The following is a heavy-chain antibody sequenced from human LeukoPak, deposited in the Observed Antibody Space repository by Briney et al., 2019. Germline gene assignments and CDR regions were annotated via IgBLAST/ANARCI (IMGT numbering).Heavy chain of an antibody. CDR3: AVPREYSSFDFDY. D-gene: IGHD6-6*01. V-gene: IGHV4-30-2*01. CDR1: GGSISSGGYY. Sequence: SETLSLTCTVSGGSISSGGYYWSWIRQPPGKGLEWIGYIYHSGSTYYNPSLKSRVTISVDRSKNQFSLKLGSVTAADTAVYYCAVPREYSSFDFDYWGQGTLVTVSS. CDR2: IYHSGST. J-gene: IGHJ4*02.